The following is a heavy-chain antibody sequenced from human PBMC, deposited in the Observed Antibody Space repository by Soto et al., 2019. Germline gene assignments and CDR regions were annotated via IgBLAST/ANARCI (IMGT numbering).Heavy chain of an antibody. J-gene: IGHJ3*02. CDR1: GYSFTSYW. D-gene: IGHD3-22*01. V-gene: IGHV5-51*01. CDR2: IYPGDSDT. Sequence: PGESLKISCQGSGYSFTSYWIGWVRQMPGKGLEWMGIIYPGDSDTRYSPSFQGQVTISADKSISTAYLQWSSLKASDTAMYYCARRKDDSSGYQPHAFDIWGQGTMVTVSS. CDR3: ARRKDDSSGYQPHAFDI.